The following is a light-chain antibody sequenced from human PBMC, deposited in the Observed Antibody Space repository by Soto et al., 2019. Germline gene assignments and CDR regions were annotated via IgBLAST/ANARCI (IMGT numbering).Light chain of an antibody. CDR2: DAS. J-gene: IGKJ4*01. Sequence: IQMTQSPSILSASAGDRVTITCRASQSISSWLAWYQQKPGKAPKLLIYDASYLETGVPSRFSARGSGTEFTFTISSLQPEDFATYYCQQHAELPLTFGRGTKVDI. V-gene: IGKV1-5*01. CDR3: QQHAELPLT. CDR1: QSISSW.